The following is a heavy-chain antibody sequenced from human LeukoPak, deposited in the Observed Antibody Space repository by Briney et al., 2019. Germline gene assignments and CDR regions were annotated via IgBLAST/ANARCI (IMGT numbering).Heavy chain of an antibody. J-gene: IGHJ4*02. V-gene: IGHV3-7*01. Sequence: GGTLRLSCAASGVTFSSFWMSWVRQAPGKELEWLAKIKQDGSERYYVDSVKGRFTISRDNAKNPLYLQMISLRAEDTAVYYCATRAYCGGDCYSYDHWGQGTLVTVSS. CDR2: IKQDGSER. CDR1: GVTFSSFW. CDR3: ATRAYCGGDCYSYDH. D-gene: IGHD2-21*02.